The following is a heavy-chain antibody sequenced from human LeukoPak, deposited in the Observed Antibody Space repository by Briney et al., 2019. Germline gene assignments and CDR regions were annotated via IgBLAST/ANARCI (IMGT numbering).Heavy chain of an antibody. J-gene: IGHJ4*02. Sequence: GASVKVSCKASGGTFSSYAISWVRQAPGQGLEWMGRIIPILGLSNYAQKFQGRVTITADKSTSTAYMELSSVRSEDTAVYYCARGRSPYYDSSGYNFDYWDQGTLVTVSS. D-gene: IGHD3-22*01. V-gene: IGHV1-69*04. CDR1: GGTFSSYA. CDR3: ARGRSPYYDSSGYNFDY. CDR2: IIPILGLS.